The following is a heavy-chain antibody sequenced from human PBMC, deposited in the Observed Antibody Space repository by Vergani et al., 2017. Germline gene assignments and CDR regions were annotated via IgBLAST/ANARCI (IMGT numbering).Heavy chain of an antibody. CDR2: IYYSGST. J-gene: IGHJ6*03. CDR3: ARGNDYYYYMDV. Sequence: QVQLQESGPGLVKPSQTLSLTCTVSGGSISSGGYYWSWLRKHPGKGLEWIGYIYYSGSTYYNPSLKSQVTISVDTSKNQFSLKLSSVTAADTAVYYCARGNDYYYYMDVWGKGTTVTVSS. V-gene: IGHV4-31*01. CDR1: GGSISSGGYY.